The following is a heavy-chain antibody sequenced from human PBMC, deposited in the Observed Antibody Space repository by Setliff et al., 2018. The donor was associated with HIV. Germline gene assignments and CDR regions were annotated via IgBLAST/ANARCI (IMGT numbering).Heavy chain of an antibody. CDR2: ISAYDGDT. V-gene: IGHV1-18*01. J-gene: IGHJ4*02. D-gene: IGHD4-4*01. CDR3: ARVGLSAVPFPTVY. Sequence: EASVKVSCKASGYTFTSYGISWVRQAPGQRPEWMGWISAYDGDTKYAQKFHNRLSMTADTSTTTAYMDLRGLTSDDTGVYYCARVGLSAVPFPTVYWGQGTLVTVSS. CDR1: GYTFTSYG.